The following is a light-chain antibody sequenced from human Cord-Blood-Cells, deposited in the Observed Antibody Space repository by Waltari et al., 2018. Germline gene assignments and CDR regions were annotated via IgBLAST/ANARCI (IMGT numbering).Light chain of an antibody. Sequence: VIFMITPPSLLPASSGDRVTTSCRKSRDIISYLAWYQQKPGKAPELLIYAASTLQNGVPYRFSGSGSGTDFTLTISSLQSEDFATYYCQQYYSFPWTFGQGTKVEIK. CDR3: QQYYSFPWT. CDR2: AAS. V-gene: IGKV1D-8*01. CDR1: RDIISY. J-gene: IGKJ1*01.